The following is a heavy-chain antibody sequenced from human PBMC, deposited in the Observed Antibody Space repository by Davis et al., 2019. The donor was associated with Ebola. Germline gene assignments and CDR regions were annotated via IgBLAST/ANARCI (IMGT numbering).Heavy chain of an antibody. CDR3: ARDFGVVPPGYYYYGMDV. CDR2: IYHSGST. D-gene: IGHD3-3*01. CDR1: GYSISSGYY. J-gene: IGHJ6*02. Sequence: PSETLSLTCTVSGYSISSGYYWGWTRQPPGKGLEWIGSIYHSGSTYYNPSLKSRVTISVDTSKNQFSLKLSSVTAADTAVYYCARDFGVVPPGYYYYGMDVWGQGTTVTVSS. V-gene: IGHV4-38-2*02.